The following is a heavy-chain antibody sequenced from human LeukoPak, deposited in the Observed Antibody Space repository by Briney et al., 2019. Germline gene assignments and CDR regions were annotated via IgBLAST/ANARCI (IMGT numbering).Heavy chain of an antibody. V-gene: IGHV1-2*02. D-gene: IGHD6-19*01. CDR1: GYTFTGYH. CDR3: ARDQGSGWYVGY. Sequence: ASVKVSCKASGYTFTGYHMHWVRQAPGQGLEWMGWINPHSGGTDYAQKFQGRVTMTRDTSISTVYMELSSLRAEDTAVYYCARDQGSGWYVGYWGQGTLVTVSS. J-gene: IGHJ4*02. CDR2: INPHSGGT.